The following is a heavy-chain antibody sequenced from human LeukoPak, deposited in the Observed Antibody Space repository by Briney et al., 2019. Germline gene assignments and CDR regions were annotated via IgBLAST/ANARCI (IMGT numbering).Heavy chain of an antibody. D-gene: IGHD4-17*01. CDR3: ARGDGDYGWFDP. CDR2: IYYSGHT. J-gene: IGHJ5*02. Sequence: SETLSLTCTVSGGSISSSSNYWGWIRQSPGMGLEWIGSIYYSGHTYYNPSLKSRVTISVDTSKNQFSLRLSSVTAADTAVYYCARGDGDYGWFDPRGQGTLVTVSS. V-gene: IGHV4-39*07. CDR1: GGSISSSSNY.